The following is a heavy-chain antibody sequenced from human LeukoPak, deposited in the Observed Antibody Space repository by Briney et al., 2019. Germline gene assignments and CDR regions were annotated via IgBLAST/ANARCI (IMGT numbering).Heavy chain of an antibody. Sequence: GRSLRLSSAASGFTFDDYGMTRVPQSPGQGLEWVSGINGNGGSTGSADTAKCRFTISRDNAKNSLYLPMSSLRAEDPALPYFARDWTGYSYGFEYYWGQGTLVTVSS. CDR2: INGNGGST. CDR1: GFTFDDYG. CDR3: ARDWTGYSYGFEYY. J-gene: IGHJ4*02. V-gene: IGHV3-20*03. D-gene: IGHD5-18*01.